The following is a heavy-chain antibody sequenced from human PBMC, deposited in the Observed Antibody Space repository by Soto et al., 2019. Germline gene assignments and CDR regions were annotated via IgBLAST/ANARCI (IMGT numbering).Heavy chain of an antibody. D-gene: IGHD4-17*01. CDR3: ARSPPDYGDYVGEVCWYFDL. CDR1: GGTFSSYA. J-gene: IGHJ2*01. Sequence: QVQLVQSGAEVKKPGSSVKVSCKASGGTFSSYAISWVRQAPGQGLEWMGGIIPIFGTANYAQKFQGRVTITADEYTITAYMELSSLRSEDTAVYYCARSPPDYGDYVGEVCWYFDLWGRGTLVTVCS. CDR2: IIPIFGTA. V-gene: IGHV1-69*01.